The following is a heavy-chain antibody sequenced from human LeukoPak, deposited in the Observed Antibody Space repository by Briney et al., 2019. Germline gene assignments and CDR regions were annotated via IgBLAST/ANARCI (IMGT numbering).Heavy chain of an antibody. D-gene: IGHD2-21*02. Sequence: GGSLRLSCAASGFTFSNYGMSWVRQAPGKGLEWVSVISGSGGTTYYADSVKGRFTISRDNSKNTLCLQMNSLRAEDTSLYYCAKGRLDYGDYYVDDWGQGTLVTVSS. CDR3: AKGRLDYGDYYVDD. CDR1: GFTFSNYG. CDR2: ISGSGGTT. V-gene: IGHV3-23*01. J-gene: IGHJ4*02.